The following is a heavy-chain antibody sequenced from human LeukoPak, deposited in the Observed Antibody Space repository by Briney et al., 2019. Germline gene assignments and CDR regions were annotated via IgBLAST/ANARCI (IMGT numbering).Heavy chain of an antibody. CDR1: GLNFGEYC. J-gene: IGHJ4*02. V-gene: IGHV3-43*02. Sequence: GSLRLSRVSLGLNFGEYCMHWGRQTPRKGLEWVSLISADGGTTFSADSVKGRFTIARDNSKNSLYLQMNSLRSEDTAMYFCAKESGKFDYWGQGTLVAVST. CDR3: AKESGKFDY. CDR2: ISADGGTT.